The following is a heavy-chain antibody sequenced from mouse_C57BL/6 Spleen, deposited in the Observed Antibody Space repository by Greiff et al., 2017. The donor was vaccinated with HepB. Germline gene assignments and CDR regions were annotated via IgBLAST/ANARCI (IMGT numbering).Heavy chain of an antibody. Sequence: VQLQQSGAELVRPGASVTLSCKASGYTFTDYEMHWVKQTPVHGLEWIGAIDPETGGTAYNQKFKGKAILTADKSSSTAYMELRSLTSEDSAVYYCTRRWFDYWGQGTTLTGSS. V-gene: IGHV1-15*01. CDR3: TRRWFDY. J-gene: IGHJ2*01. D-gene: IGHD1-1*02. CDR1: GYTFTDYE. CDR2: IDPETGGT.